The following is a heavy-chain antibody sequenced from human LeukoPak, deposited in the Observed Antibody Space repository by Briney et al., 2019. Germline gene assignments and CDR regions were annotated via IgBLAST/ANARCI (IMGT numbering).Heavy chain of an antibody. D-gene: IGHD5-12*01. CDR3: AKTHYDLLDV. J-gene: IGHJ6*02. CDR1: GSSFSTSP. CDR2: MNNGPGAT. Sequence: GGSLRLSCAASGSSFSTSPMSWVRQPPGKGLEWVSAMNNGPGATYYRDSVRGRFTISRVDSKSTLYLQMNSLRSEDTGTYYCAKTHYDLLDVWGQGTTVTVSS. V-gene: IGHV3-23*01.